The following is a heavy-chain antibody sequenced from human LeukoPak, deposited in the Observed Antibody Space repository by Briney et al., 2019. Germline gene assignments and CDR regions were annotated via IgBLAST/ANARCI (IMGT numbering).Heavy chain of an antibody. CDR3: ARVSQQLALFDY. Sequence: SETLSLTCAVYGGSFSGYYWSWIRQPPGKGLEWIGEINHSGSTNYNPSLKSRVTISVDTSKNQFSLKLSSVTAADTAVYYCARVSQQLALFDYWGQGTLVTVSS. J-gene: IGHJ4*02. D-gene: IGHD6-13*01. CDR1: GGSFSGYY. CDR2: INHSGST. V-gene: IGHV4-34*01.